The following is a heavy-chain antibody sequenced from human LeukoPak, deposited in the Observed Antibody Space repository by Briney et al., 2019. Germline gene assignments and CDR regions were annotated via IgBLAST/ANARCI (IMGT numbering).Heavy chain of an antibody. CDR3: ASVGRELLSYFQY. D-gene: IGHD1-26*01. J-gene: IGHJ1*01. CDR2: IYYSGNT. V-gene: IGHV4-59*08. Sequence: SETLSLTCTVSGGSISSYYWSWIRQPPGKGLEWIGYIYYSGNTNYNPSLKSRVTISEDTSKNQFSLKLSSVTAADTAVYYCASVGRELLSYFQYWGQGTLITVSS. CDR1: GGSISSYY.